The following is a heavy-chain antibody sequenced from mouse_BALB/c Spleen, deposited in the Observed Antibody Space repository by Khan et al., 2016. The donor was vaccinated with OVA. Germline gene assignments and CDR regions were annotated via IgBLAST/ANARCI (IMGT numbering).Heavy chain of an antibody. CDR1: GFAFSSYD. CDR2: ISGTGIYT. D-gene: IGHD2-10*01. V-gene: IGHV5-9*02. Sequence: EVELVESGGGLVKPGGSLKLSCAPSGFAFSSYDMSWVRWTPEKRLEWVATISGTGIYTYYPDSVKGRFTISRDNARNTLYLQMSSLRSEDTALYYCARPSYYGNPWFTYWGQGTLVTVSA. J-gene: IGHJ3*01. CDR3: ARPSYYGNPWFTY.